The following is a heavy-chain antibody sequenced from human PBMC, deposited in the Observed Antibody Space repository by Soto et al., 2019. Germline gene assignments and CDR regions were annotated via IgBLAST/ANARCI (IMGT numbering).Heavy chain of an antibody. Sequence: QVQLVQSGAEEKKPGASVKVSCKASGYTFTSYAMHWVRQAPGQRLEWMGWINAGNGNTKYSQKFQGRVTITRDTSASTAYMELSSLRSEDTAVYYCARGGYYGSGSKIYYYYGMDVWGQGTTVTVSS. D-gene: IGHD3-10*01. J-gene: IGHJ6*02. V-gene: IGHV1-3*05. CDR2: INAGNGNT. CDR1: GYTFTSYA. CDR3: ARGGYYGSGSKIYYYYGMDV.